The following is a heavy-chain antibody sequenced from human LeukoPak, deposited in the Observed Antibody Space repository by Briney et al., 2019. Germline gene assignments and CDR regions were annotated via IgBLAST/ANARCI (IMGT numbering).Heavy chain of an antibody. CDR2: MNPNSGNT. D-gene: IGHD3-10*01. V-gene: IGHV1-8*03. CDR3: AREAGQVGGSGSYSRSDY. CDR1: GYTFTSYD. J-gene: IGHJ4*02. Sequence: ASVKVSCKASGYTFTSYDINWVGQPTGQGLEWMGWMNPNSGNTGYAQKFQGRVTITRNTSISTAYMELRSLRSDDTAVYYCAREAGQVGGSGSYSRSDYWGQGTLVTVSS.